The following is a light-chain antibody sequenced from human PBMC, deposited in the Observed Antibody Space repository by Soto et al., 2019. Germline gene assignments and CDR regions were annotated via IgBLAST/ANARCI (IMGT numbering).Light chain of an antibody. CDR2: AAS. J-gene: IGKJ1*01. CDR3: QQYGSSRWT. V-gene: IGKV3-20*01. CDR1: QRISSSY. Sequence: EVVLTQSPGTLSLSPGERTTLSCRARQRISSSYLAWYQQKPGQAPRLLIYAASSRATGIPDRFSGSGSGTDFTLTISRLESEDFAVYYCQQYGSSRWTFGQGTKVDIK.